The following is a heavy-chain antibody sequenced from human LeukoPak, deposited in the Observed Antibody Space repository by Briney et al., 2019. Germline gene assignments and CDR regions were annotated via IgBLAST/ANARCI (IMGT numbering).Heavy chain of an antibody. V-gene: IGHV1-69*04. D-gene: IGHD3-22*01. CDR3: ARDSSGYYSDH. Sequence: SVKVSCKASGGTFSSYAISWVRQAPGQGLEWMGRIIPILGIANYAQKFQGRVTITADKSTSTAYMELSSLRSEDTAVYYCARDSSGYYSDHWGQGTLVTVSS. CDR1: GGTFSSYA. J-gene: IGHJ5*02. CDR2: IIPILGIA.